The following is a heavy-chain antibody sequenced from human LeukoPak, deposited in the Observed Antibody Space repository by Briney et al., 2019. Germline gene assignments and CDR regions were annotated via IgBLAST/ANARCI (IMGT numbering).Heavy chain of an antibody. J-gene: IGHJ6*02. V-gene: IGHV1-18*01. D-gene: IGHD5-18*01. CDR1: GYTFTSYG. CDR3: ARVVGYSSSLYYYYYGMDV. Sequence: ASVTVSCTASGYTFTSYGISWVRQAPGQGLEWMGWISAYNGNTNYAQKLQGRVTMTTDTSTSTAYMELRSLRSDDTAVYYCARVVGYSSSLYYYYYGMDVWGQGTTVTVSS. CDR2: ISAYNGNT.